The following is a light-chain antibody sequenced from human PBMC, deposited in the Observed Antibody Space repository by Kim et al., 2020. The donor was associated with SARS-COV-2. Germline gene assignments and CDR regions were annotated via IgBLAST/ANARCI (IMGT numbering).Light chain of an antibody. J-gene: IGKJ4*01. V-gene: IGKV3-20*01. CDR1: QSVGSSY. Sequence: SPGERATLPCRASQSVGSSYLAWYQQKPGQAPRLLIYGASSRATGIPDRFSGGGSGTDFTLTISRLEPEDFAVYYCQQYGSSPLTFGGGTKVDIK. CDR3: QQYGSSPLT. CDR2: GAS.